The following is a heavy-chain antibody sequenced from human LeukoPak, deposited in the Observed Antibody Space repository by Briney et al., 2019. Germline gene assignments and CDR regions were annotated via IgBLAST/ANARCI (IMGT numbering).Heavy chain of an antibody. CDR1: GFTFSSYA. CDR3: AKVAYYYDSSGYYYGYYFDY. D-gene: IGHD3-22*01. J-gene: IGHJ4*02. CDR2: ISGSGGST. V-gene: IGHV3-23*01. Sequence: PGGSLRLSCAASGFTFSSYAMSWVRQAPGKGLEWVSAISGSGGSTYYADSVKGWFTISRDNSKNTLYLQMNSLRAEDTAVYYCAKVAYYYDSSGYYYGYYFDYWGQGTLVTVSS.